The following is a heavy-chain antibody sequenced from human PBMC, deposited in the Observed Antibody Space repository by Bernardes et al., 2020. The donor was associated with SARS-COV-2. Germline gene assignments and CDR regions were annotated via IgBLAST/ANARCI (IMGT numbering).Heavy chain of an antibody. CDR2: IYPGDSDT. CDR3: ARASKQQLGTFDY. J-gene: IGHJ4*02. Sequence: SLKISCKGSGYSFTSYWIGWVRQMPGKGLEWMGIIYPGDSDTRYSPSFQGQVTISADKSISTAYLQWSSLKASDTAMYYCARASKQQLGTFDYWGQGTLVTVSS. D-gene: IGHD6-13*01. CDR1: GYSFTSYW. V-gene: IGHV5-51*01.